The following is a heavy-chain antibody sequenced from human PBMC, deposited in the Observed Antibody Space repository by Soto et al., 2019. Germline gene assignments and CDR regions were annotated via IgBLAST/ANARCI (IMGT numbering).Heavy chain of an antibody. J-gene: IGHJ6*02. V-gene: IGHV3-9*01. Sequence: EVQLVESGGGLVQPGRSLRLSCAAPGFTFDDYAMHWVRQAPGKGLEWVSGISWNSGSIGYADSVKGRFTISRDNAKNSLYLQMNSLRAEDTALYYCVLFDRGGGSSRYYYYYGMDVWGQGTTVTVSS. D-gene: IGHD2-15*01. CDR1: GFTFDDYA. CDR2: ISWNSGSI. CDR3: VLFDRGGGSSRYYYYYGMDV.